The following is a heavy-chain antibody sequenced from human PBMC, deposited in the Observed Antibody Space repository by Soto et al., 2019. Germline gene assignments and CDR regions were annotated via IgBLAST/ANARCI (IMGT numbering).Heavy chain of an antibody. Sequence: GGSLRLSCAASGFTFSNAWMNWVRQAPGKGLEKVGRIKSKTDGGTTDYAAPVKGKFTISRDDSKNTLYLQMNSLKTEDTAVYYCTTAPTIVVVPAAMVQNYYYYGMDVWGQGTTVTVSS. J-gene: IGHJ6*02. CDR2: IKSKTDGGTT. CDR1: GFTFSNAW. CDR3: TTAPTIVVVPAAMVQNYYYYGMDV. V-gene: IGHV3-15*07. D-gene: IGHD2-2*01.